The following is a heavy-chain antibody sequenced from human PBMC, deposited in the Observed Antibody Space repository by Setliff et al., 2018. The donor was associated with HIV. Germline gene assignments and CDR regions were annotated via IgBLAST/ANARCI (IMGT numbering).Heavy chain of an antibody. J-gene: IGHJ4*02. V-gene: IGHV4-61*02. CDR3: AGHFYYSGSGIWAGLDS. CDR1: GGSINSGIYY. CDR2: IHIGGNT. Sequence: SETLSLTCTVSGGSINSGIYYWTWIRQPAGKGLEWLGRIHIGGNTNYNPSLKSRVTMSVDTSKKQFSLKLTSVTAADTAVYYCAGHFYYSGSGIWAGLDSWGQGTLVTVSS. D-gene: IGHD3-10*01.